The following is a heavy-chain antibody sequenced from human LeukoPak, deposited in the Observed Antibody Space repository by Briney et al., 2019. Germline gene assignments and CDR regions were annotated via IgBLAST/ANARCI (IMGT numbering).Heavy chain of an antibody. CDR1: GYTFTSYG. D-gene: IGHD6-6*01. J-gene: IGHJ6*03. Sequence: ASVKVSCKASGYTFTSYGISWVRQAPGQGLEWMGWISAYNGNTNYAQKLQGRVPMTTDTSTSTAYMELRRLRSDDTAVYYCVGTLVPDYYYMDVWGKGTTVTVSS. CDR2: ISAYNGNT. V-gene: IGHV1-18*01. CDR3: VGTLVPDYYYMDV.